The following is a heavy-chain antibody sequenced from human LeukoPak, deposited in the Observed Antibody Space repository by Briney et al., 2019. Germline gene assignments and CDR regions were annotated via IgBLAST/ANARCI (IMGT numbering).Heavy chain of an antibody. CDR2: INKDGIST. Sequence: GGSLRLSCAVSGFIFSSYWMHWVRQPPGKGLVYIACINKDGISTSYADSVKGQFTISRDNAKNTLYLQMNSLRAEDTAVYYCARSRTYGDYGRGLDYWGQGTLVTVSS. CDR1: GFIFSSYW. J-gene: IGHJ4*02. D-gene: IGHD4-17*01. CDR3: ARSRTYGDYGRGLDY. V-gene: IGHV3-74*01.